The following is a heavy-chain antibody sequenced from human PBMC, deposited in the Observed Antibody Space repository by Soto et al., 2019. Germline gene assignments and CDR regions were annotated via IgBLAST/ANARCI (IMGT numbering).Heavy chain of an antibody. CDR3: AKSAGAAAAGRAYYFDY. D-gene: IGHD6-13*01. J-gene: IGHJ4*02. Sequence: GGSLRLSCAASGFTFSSYAMSWVRQAPGKGLEWVSAISGSGGSTYYADSVKGRFTISRDNSKNTLYLQMNSLRAEDTAVYYCAKSAGAAAAGRAYYFDYWGQGTLVTVSS. V-gene: IGHV3-23*01. CDR1: GFTFSSYA. CDR2: ISGSGGST.